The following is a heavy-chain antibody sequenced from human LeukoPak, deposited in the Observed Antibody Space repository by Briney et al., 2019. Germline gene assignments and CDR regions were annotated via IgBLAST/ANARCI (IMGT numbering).Heavy chain of an antibody. CDR3: ARGRRLDYYYDSSRYYHNYYGMDV. Sequence: SETLSLTCAVYGGSFSGYYWSWIRQPPGKGLEWIGEINHSGSTNYNPSLKSRVTISVDTSKNQFSLKLSSVTAADTAVYYCARGRRLDYYYDSSRYYHNYYGMDVWGQGTTVTVSS. V-gene: IGHV4-34*01. J-gene: IGHJ6*02. CDR1: GGSFSGYY. CDR2: INHSGST. D-gene: IGHD3-22*01.